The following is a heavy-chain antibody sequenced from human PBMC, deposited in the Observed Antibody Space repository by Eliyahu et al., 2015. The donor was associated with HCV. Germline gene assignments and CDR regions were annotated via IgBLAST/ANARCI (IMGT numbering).Heavy chain of an antibody. J-gene: IGHJ4*02. CDR2: ISGSAGST. Sequence: EVQLLESGGGLVQPGGSLRLSCAASGFTFSSYAMSWVRQAPGKGLXWVSGISGSAGSTYYADSAKGRFTISRDNSKNTLYLQMNSLRAEDTAVYYCAKDRLYNNGWYRGVGDYWGQGTLVTVSS. CDR1: GFTFSSYA. D-gene: IGHD6-19*01. CDR3: AKDRLYNNGWYRGVGDY. V-gene: IGHV3-23*01.